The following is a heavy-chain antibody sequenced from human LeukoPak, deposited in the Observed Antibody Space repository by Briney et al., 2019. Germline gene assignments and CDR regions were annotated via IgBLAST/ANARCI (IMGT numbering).Heavy chain of an antibody. J-gene: IGHJ4*02. CDR3: ARGFYDVLTGYPYYFDY. V-gene: IGHV4-61*01. Sequence: SETLSLTCTVSGGSVSSRSYSWSWIRQPPGKGLEWIGYSYYSGSTNYSPSLKSRVTISVDTSKNQFSLKLSSVTAADTAVFYCARGFYDVLTGYPYYFDYWGQGILVTVSS. CDR1: GGSVSSRSYS. D-gene: IGHD3-9*01. CDR2: SYYSGST.